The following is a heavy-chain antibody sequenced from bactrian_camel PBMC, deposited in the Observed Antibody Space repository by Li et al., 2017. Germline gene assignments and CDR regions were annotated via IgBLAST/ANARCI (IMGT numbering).Heavy chain of an antibody. CDR2: IAQDGRT. CDR1: GYSYNMYC. D-gene: IGHD1*01. Sequence: HVQLVESGGGSVQAGGSLRLSCLASGYSYNMYCMAWFRQAPGKEREGVGSIAQDGRTTYADSLEGRFSISKDNAKDTLYLEMRSLKPEDSGVYFCAAGWGHCDLQADFRAWGQGTQVTVS. CDR3: AAGWGHCDLQADFRA. V-gene: IGHV3S53*01. J-gene: IGHJ6*01.